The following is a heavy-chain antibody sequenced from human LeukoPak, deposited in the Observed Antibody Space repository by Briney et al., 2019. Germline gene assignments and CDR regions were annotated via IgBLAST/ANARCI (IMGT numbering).Heavy chain of an antibody. Sequence: PSETLSLTCTVSGASISSSAYYWGWIRQPPGKGLEWIGSIGGSNYYRGSTYYNPSLKSRVTINVDPSKDQFSLKLSSVTAADTAVYYCARLETSVTEHNWFDPWGQGTLVTVSS. J-gene: IGHJ5*02. CDR2: IGGSNYYRGST. D-gene: IGHD2-21*02. CDR3: ARLETSVTEHNWFDP. V-gene: IGHV4-39*01. CDR1: GASISSSAYY.